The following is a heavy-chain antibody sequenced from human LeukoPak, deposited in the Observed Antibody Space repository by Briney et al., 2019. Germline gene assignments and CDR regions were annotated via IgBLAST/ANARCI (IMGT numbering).Heavy chain of an antibody. J-gene: IGHJ4*02. CDR1: GFTVSSNY. CDR3: AKDPNGRTTVVTPMRARYFDY. Sequence: GGSLRLSCAASGFTVSSNYMSWVRQAPGKGLEWVSVIYSGGSTYYADSVKGRFTTSRDNSKNTLYLQMNSLRAEDTAVYYCAKDPNGRTTVVTPMRARYFDYWGQGTLVTVSS. CDR2: IYSGGST. V-gene: IGHV3-53*01. D-gene: IGHD4-23*01.